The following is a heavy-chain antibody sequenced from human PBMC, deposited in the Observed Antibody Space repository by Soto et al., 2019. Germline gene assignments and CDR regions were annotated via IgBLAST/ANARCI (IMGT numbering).Heavy chain of an antibody. J-gene: IGHJ5*02. V-gene: IGHV3-11*01. Sequence: PGGSLRLSCAASGFTFSDYYMSWIRQAPGKGLEWVSHISDSASTVYYADSVKGRFIISRDNAKNSLSLHMNSLTVEDTAVYYCARHTAFIASGLFDPWGQGTLVTVSS. D-gene: IGHD3-22*01. CDR2: ISDSASTV. CDR3: ARHTAFIASGLFDP. CDR1: GFTFSDYY.